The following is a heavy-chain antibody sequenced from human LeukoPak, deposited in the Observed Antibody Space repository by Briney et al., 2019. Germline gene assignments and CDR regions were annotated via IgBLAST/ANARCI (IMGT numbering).Heavy chain of an antibody. CDR1: GGSFSGYY. CDR3: ARGLSRGLPRSGDFDY. V-gene: IGHV4-34*01. J-gene: IGHJ4*02. CDR2: INHSGST. Sequence: KASETLSLTCAVYGGSFSGYYWSWLRQPPGKGLEWIGEINHSGSTNYNPSLKSRVTISVDTSKNQSSLKLSSVTAADTAVYYCARGLSRGLPRSGDFDYWGQGTLVTVSS. D-gene: IGHD3-3*01.